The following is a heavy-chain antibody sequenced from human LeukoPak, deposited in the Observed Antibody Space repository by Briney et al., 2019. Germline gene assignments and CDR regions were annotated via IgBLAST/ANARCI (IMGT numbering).Heavy chain of an antibody. CDR1: GYTFTDYY. D-gene: IGHD3-22*01. Sequence: EASVKVSCKASGYTFTDYYMHWVRQAPGQGLEWVGWINPNSGGTNYAQKFQGRVTMTRDTSISTAYMELSRLRSDDTAEYYCARPSYYYDSSGYPGYYFDYWGQGTLVTVSS. J-gene: IGHJ4*02. CDR2: INPNSGGT. CDR3: ARPSYYYDSSGYPGYYFDY. V-gene: IGHV1-2*02.